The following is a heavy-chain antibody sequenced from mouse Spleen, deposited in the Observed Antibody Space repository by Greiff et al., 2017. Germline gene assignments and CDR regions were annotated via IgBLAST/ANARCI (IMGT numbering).Heavy chain of an antibody. V-gene: IGHV1-64*01. J-gene: IGHJ4*01. Sequence: QVQLQQPGAELVKPGASVKLSCKASGYTFTSYWMHWVKQRPGQGLEWIGMIHPNSGSTNYNEKFKSKATLTVDKSSSTAYMQLSSLTSEDSSVYYCARLGYYYSGAMDYWGQGTSVTVSS. CDR2: IHPNSGST. D-gene: IGHD2-12*01. CDR1: GYTFTSYW. CDR3: ARLGYYYSGAMDY.